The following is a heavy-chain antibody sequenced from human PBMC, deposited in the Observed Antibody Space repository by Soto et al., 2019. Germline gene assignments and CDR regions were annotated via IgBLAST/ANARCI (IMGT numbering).Heavy chain of an antibody. D-gene: IGHD6-19*01. V-gene: IGHV3-30*18. CDR1: GFTFSSYG. CDR3: AKDRQWLELTQYFFDY. Sequence: QVQLVESGGGVVQPGRSLRLSCAASGFTFSSYGMHWVRQAPGKGLEWVAVISYDGSNKYYADSVKGRFTISRDNSKNTLYLEINSLRAEDTAVYYCAKDRQWLELTQYFFDYWGQGTLVTVSS. J-gene: IGHJ4*02. CDR2: ISYDGSNK.